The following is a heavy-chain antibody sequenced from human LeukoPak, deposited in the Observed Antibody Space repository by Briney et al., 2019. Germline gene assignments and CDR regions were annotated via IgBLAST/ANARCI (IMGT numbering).Heavy chain of an antibody. CDR3: ARLTLMAQFDY. J-gene: IGHJ4*02. CDR1: GGSISSRSYY. CDR2: IYYSGST. V-gene: IGHV4-39*01. D-gene: IGHD3-10*01. Sequence: IPSETLSLTCTVSGGSISSRSYYWGWIRQPPGKGLEWIGSIYYSGSTYYNPSLKSRVTISVDTSRNQFSLKLSSVTAADTAVYYCARLTLMAQFDYWGQGTLVTVSS.